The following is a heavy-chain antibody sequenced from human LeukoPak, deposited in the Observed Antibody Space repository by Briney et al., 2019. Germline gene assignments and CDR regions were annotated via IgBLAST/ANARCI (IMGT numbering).Heavy chain of an antibody. D-gene: IGHD3-22*01. CDR3: AKVVTMTVGGGYYFDY. V-gene: IGHV3-23*01. Sequence: GGSLRLSCAASGFTFKSYAMSWVRQAPGKGLEWVSAISGSGGSTYYADSVKGRFTISRDNSKITLYLQMNSLRAEDTAVYYCAKVVTMTVGGGYYFDYWGQGTLVTVSS. CDR1: GFTFKSYA. CDR2: ISGSGGST. J-gene: IGHJ4*02.